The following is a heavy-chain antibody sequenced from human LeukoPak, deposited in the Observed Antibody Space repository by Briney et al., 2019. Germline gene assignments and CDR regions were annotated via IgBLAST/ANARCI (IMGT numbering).Heavy chain of an antibody. CDR1: GATLNSFA. CDR3: ASRYCSCGRCDSSYYYYYGMDV. J-gene: IGHJ6*02. Sequence: SVKVSCKASGATLNSFAISWVRQAPGQGLEWMGGIIPIFGTANYAQKFQGGVTITADESTNTAYMELSSLRSEDTAVYYRASRYCSCGRCDSSYYYYYGMDVWGQGTTVTVSS. CDR2: IIPIFGTA. V-gene: IGHV1-69*13. D-gene: IGHD2-15*01.